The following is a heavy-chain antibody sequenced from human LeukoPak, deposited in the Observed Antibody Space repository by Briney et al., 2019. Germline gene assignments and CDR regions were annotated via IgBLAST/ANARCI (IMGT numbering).Heavy chain of an antibody. D-gene: IGHD3-3*01. CDR2: ISYDGSNK. Sequence: GGSLRLSCAASGFTFSSYAMHWVRQAPGKGLEWVAVISYDGSNKYYADSVKGRFTISRDNSKNTLYLQMNSLRAEDTAVYYCARGGTIFGVVTYFDYWGQGTLVTVSS. CDR1: GFTFSSYA. CDR3: ARGGTIFGVVTYFDY. V-gene: IGHV3-30*04. J-gene: IGHJ4*02.